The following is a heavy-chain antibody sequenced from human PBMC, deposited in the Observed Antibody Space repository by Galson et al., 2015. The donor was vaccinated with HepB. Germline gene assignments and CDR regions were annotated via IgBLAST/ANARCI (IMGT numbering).Heavy chain of an antibody. Sequence: AVKVSCKASGYTFTSYGISWVRQAPGQGLEWMGWISAYNGNTDYAQKLQGRVTMTTDKSTSTAYMELRSLRSDDTAVYYCARDQQYIVVVPGATSFDCWGQGALVTVSS. D-gene: IGHD2-2*01. CDR2: ISAYNGNT. J-gene: IGHJ4*02. V-gene: IGHV1-18*04. CDR3: ARDQQYIVVVPGATSFDC. CDR1: GYTFTSYG.